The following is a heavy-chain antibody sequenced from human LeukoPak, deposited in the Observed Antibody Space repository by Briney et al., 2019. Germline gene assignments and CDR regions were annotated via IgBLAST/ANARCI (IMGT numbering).Heavy chain of an antibody. Sequence: SETLSLTCTVSGGSISSYYWSWIRQPAGKGLEWIGRIYTSGSTNYNPSLKSRVTMSVDTSKNQFSLKLSSVTAADTAVYYCASSVFGVVTNYYYMDVWGKGTTVTVSS. V-gene: IGHV4-4*07. D-gene: IGHD3-3*01. CDR3: ASSVFGVVTNYYYMDV. J-gene: IGHJ6*03. CDR2: IYTSGST. CDR1: GGSISSYY.